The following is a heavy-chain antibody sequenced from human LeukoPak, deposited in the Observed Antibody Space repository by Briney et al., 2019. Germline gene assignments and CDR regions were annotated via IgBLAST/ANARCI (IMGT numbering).Heavy chain of an antibody. Sequence: GGSLRLSCEVSGFTFSRHSMSWVRQAPGKGLEWVAKIKEDGTEKYYVGSVEGRFTISRDNARNTLFLQMNSLRVEDTAIYFCARESGDYGSADMPGYYYYMDVWAKGTTVIVSS. CDR2: IKEDGTEK. D-gene: IGHD3-10*01. J-gene: IGHJ6*03. V-gene: IGHV3-7*01. CDR1: GFTFSRHS. CDR3: ARESGDYGSADMPGYYYYMDV.